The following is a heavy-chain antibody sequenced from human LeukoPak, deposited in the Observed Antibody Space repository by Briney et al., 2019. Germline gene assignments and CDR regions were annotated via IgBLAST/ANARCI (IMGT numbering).Heavy chain of an antibody. D-gene: IGHD6-13*01. CDR3: ARGVYIAAAQYGY. Sequence: SETLSLTCTVSGGSISSYHWSWIRQPPGKGLEWIGYIYYSGTTNYNPSLKSRVTISVDTSKNQFSLKLSSVTAADTAVYYCARGVYIAAAQYGYWGQGALVTVSS. J-gene: IGHJ4*02. CDR2: IYYSGTT. V-gene: IGHV4-59*01. CDR1: GGSISSYH.